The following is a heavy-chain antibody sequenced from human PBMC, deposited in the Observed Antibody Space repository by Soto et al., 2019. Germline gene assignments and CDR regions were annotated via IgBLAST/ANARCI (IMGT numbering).Heavy chain of an antibody. V-gene: IGHV1-69*02. Sequence: QVQLVQSGAEVKRPGSSVKVSCKASGDTFAFHSINWVRQAPGLGLEWMGRINPILSMSNYAQRFQGRVTMTADKSTSTAYMVLSSLRSXXTXXXXXXXXXXXXXXXXDXXXQGXLVTVSS. CDR2: INPILSMS. J-gene: IGHJ4*02. CDR1: GDTFAFHS. CDR3: XXXXXXXXXXXDX.